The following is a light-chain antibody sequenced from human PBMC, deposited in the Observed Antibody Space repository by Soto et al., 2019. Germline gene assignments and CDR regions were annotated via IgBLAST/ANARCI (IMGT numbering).Light chain of an antibody. V-gene: IGKV3-20*01. CDR1: QSVSSY. Sequence: EIVLTQSPATLSLSPGERATLSCRASQSVSSYLAWYQQKPGQAPRLLIYGASSRATGIPDRFSGSGSGTDFTLTISSLEPEDFAVYYCQQYGSSPLITFGQGTRLEIK. CDR2: GAS. J-gene: IGKJ5*01. CDR3: QQYGSSPLIT.